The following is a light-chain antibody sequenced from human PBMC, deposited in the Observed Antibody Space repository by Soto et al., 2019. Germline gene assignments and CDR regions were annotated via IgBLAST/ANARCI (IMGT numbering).Light chain of an antibody. CDR1: QSVSIN. CDR3: QQYGSSPQT. V-gene: IGKV3-20*01. Sequence: EIVLTHSPVTVWLSXLRRATLPXXASQSVSINLAWYQQKPGQAPRLLIYDASTRATGIPARFSGSGSGTDFTLTISRLEPEDFAVYYCQQYGSSPQTFGQGTKVDIK. CDR2: DAS. J-gene: IGKJ1*01.